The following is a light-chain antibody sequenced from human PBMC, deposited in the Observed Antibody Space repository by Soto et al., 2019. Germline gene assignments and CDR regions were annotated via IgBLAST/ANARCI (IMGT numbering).Light chain of an antibody. Sequence: QSALTQPASVSGSPGQSITISCTGTSSDVGGYKYVSWYQQHPGKAPKLMIYEVFNRPSGVSSRFSGSKSGNTASLTISGLQAEDEAHYYCTSFTSSDTGVFGGGTKLTVL. J-gene: IGLJ3*02. V-gene: IGLV2-14*01. CDR3: TSFTSSDTGV. CDR1: SSDVGGYKY. CDR2: EVF.